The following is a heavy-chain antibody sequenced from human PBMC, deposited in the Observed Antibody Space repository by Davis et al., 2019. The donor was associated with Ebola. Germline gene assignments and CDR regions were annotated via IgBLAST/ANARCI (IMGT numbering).Heavy chain of an antibody. V-gene: IGHV1-46*01. Sequence: ASAKVSCKASGYTFTSYYMHWVRQAPGQGLEWMGIINPSGGSTSYAQKFQGRVTMTRDTSTSTVYMELSSLRSEDTAVYYCATTYGGNSESAYYYYGMDVWGQGTTVTVSS. CDR3: ATTYGGNSESAYYYYGMDV. CDR2: INPSGGST. D-gene: IGHD4-23*01. J-gene: IGHJ6*02. CDR1: GYTFTSYY.